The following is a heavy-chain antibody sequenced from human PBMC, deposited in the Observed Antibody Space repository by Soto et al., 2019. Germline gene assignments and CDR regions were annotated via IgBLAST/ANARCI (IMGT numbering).Heavy chain of an antibody. J-gene: IGHJ3*01. Sequence: QVQLVQSGAEVKRPGASVTVSCKASGYTFSTYGISWVRQAPGQGLEWMGWISANSGNTNYAQKVQGRVTMTKDTSTTTVCMELRCLSADDTALYYCVRDVKHGCDVWGQGTMVTVSS. CDR2: ISANSGNT. CDR3: VRDVKHGCDV. CDR1: GYTFSTYG. V-gene: IGHV1-18*01.